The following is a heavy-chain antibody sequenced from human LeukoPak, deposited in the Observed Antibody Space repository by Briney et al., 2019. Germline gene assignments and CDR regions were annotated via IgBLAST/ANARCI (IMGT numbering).Heavy chain of an antibody. V-gene: IGHV3-23*01. CDR2: IGGSGDKT. J-gene: IGHJ4*02. Sequence: GGSLRLSCAASGFTFNRNAISGVRQAPGRGLEWVSTIGGSGDKTFYADSVKGRFTISRDNSKNMLHLQMSSLTGEDTALYYCVRRGDARSGWGDNDYWGQGALVTVSS. CDR3: VRRGDARSGWGDNDY. CDR1: GFTFNRNA. D-gene: IGHD6-19*01.